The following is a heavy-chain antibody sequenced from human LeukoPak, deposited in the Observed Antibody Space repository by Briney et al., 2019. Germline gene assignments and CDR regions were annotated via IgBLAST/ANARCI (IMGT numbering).Heavy chain of an antibody. CDR3: ARAERRSYDFWGDQHYYYMDV. CDR1: GYTFTRYD. CDR2: MNPNSGNT. D-gene: IGHD3-3*01. Sequence: ASVKVSRKASGYTFTRYDINWVRQATGQGLEWMGWMNPNSGNTGYAQKFQDRVTITRDTSMSTAYMELSSLRSEDTAVYYCARAERRSYDFWGDQHYYYMDVWGEGTTVTVSS. V-gene: IGHV1-8*03. J-gene: IGHJ6*03.